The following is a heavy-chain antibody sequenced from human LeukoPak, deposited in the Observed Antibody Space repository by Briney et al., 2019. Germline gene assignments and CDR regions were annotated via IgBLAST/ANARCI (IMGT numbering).Heavy chain of an antibody. CDR3: AGAAAPHDAFDI. J-gene: IGHJ3*02. Sequence: ASVKVSCKASGYTFTGYYMHWARQAPGQGLEWMGIINPSGGSTSYAQKFQGRVTMTRDTSTSTAYMELSSLRSEDTAVYYCAGAAAPHDAFDIWGQGTMVTVSS. D-gene: IGHD2-15*01. V-gene: IGHV1-46*01. CDR2: INPSGGST. CDR1: GYTFTGYY.